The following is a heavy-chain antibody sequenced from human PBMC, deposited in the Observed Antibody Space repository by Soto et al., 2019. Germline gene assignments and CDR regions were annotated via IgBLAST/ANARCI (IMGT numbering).Heavy chain of an antibody. V-gene: IGHV3-48*03. CDR2: IGSSGSTI. J-gene: IGHJ4*02. D-gene: IGHD6-6*01. Sequence: GGSLRLSCAASGFTFSTFEMNWVRQAPGKGLEWVSKIGSSGSTIWYADSVKGRFTISRDNAKNSLYLQMNSLRGDDTAVYYCARATYTSSYHFDSWGQGTLVTVSS. CDR3: ARATYTSSYHFDS. CDR1: GFTFSTFE.